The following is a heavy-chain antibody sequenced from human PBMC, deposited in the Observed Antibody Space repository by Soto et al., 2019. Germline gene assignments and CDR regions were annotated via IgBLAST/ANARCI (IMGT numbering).Heavy chain of an antibody. V-gene: IGHV4-30-2*01. J-gene: IGHJ5*02. Sequence: PSETLSLTCAVSGGSISSGGYSWSWIRQPPGKGLEWIGYIYHSGSTYYNPSLKSRVTISVDRSKNQFSLRLTSVTAEDTAVYYCAAYTGSHGWFDPWGQGTLVTVSS. D-gene: IGHD3-16*01. CDR2: IYHSGST. CDR1: GGSISSGGYS. CDR3: AAYTGSHGWFDP.